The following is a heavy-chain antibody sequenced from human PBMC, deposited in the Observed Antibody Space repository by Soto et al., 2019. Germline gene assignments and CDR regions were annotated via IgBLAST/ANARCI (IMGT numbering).Heavy chain of an antibody. CDR3: AKERLRGSFDC. CDR1: GFTFSNYA. Sequence: EVQVLESGGGLVQPGGSLRLSCAASGFTFSNYAMTWVRQAPGKGLEWVSTISGSGTSTYYADSVEGRFTFSRDNSKNARYLQMDSLRAEGTSIYYCAKERLRGSFDCGGQGTLVIVSS. V-gene: IGHV3-23*01. D-gene: IGHD5-12*01. CDR2: ISGSGTST. J-gene: IGHJ4*02.